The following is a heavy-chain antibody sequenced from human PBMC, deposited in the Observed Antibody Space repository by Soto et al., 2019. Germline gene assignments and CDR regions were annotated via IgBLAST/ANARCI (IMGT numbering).Heavy chain of an antibody. V-gene: IGHV1-18*01. CDR2: ISAYNGNT. CDR3: ARDAYCSSTSCYSWPAGWFDP. Sequence: QVQLVQSGAEVKKPGASVKVSCKASGYTFTSYGISWVRQAPGQGLEWMGWISAYNGNTNYAQKLQGRVTMTTDTSTSTAYMELRSLRSDDTAVYYWARDAYCSSTSCYSWPAGWFDPWGQGTLVTVSS. CDR1: GYTFTSYG. D-gene: IGHD2-2*01. J-gene: IGHJ5*02.